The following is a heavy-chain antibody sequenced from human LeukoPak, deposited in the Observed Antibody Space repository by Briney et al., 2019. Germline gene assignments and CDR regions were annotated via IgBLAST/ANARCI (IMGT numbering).Heavy chain of an antibody. CDR2: MYYSGST. Sequence: SQTLSLTCTVYGGSISSGDYCWSWIRQPPGKGLEWIGYMYYSGSTYYNPSLKSRATISVDTFKNQFSLKLSSVTAADTAVYYCARPYYYDSRIDPWGQGTLVTVSS. CDR1: GGSISSGDYC. CDR3: ARPYYYDSRIDP. D-gene: IGHD3-22*01. J-gene: IGHJ5*02. V-gene: IGHV4-30-4*01.